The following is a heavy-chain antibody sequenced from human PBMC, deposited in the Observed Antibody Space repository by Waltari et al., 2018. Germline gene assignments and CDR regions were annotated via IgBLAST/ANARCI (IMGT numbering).Heavy chain of an antibody. D-gene: IGHD6-13*01. CDR1: DDSISSGDYY. J-gene: IGHJ4*02. CDR2: IYYSGTT. V-gene: IGHV4-39*01. Sequence: QLQLQESGPGLVKPSGTLSLTYTVSDDSISSGDYYWGWIRQPPGKGLEWIGSIYYSGTTSYNPSLRSRVTMSVDTSKKQFSLKLSSVTAADTAVYYCARSLHVFKAAAGMFDYWGQGTLVTVSS. CDR3: ARSLHVFKAAAGMFDY.